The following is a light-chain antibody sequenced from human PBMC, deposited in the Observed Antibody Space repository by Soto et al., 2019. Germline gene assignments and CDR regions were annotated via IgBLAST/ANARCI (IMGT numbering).Light chain of an antibody. J-gene: IGKJ2*01. CDR3: QQYNDWPRT. V-gene: IGKV1-5*03. CDR1: QSIRNW. CDR2: KAS. Sequence: DIQMTQSPSTLSASVGDRVTITCRASQSIRNWLAWYQQKPGKAPKLLIYKASTLESGVPSRFSGSGSGTEFTLTISSLQSEDFAFYYCQQYNDWPRTFGQGTKLEIK.